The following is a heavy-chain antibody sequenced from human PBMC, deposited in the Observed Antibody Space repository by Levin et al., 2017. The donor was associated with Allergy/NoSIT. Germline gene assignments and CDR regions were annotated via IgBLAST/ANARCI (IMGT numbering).Heavy chain of an antibody. Sequence: PGGSLRLSCVASGFTFRSYGMLWVRQAPGKGLEWVAVIWYDGSEKYYADSVKGRFTISRDNPKNTLYLQMNSLRLEDTAVYYCARLTELSFHFDYCGQGTLVTASS. CDR3: ARLTELSFHFDY. CDR1: GFTFRSYG. D-gene: IGHD3-16*02. CDR2: IWYDGSEK. V-gene: IGHV3-33*03. J-gene: IGHJ4*02.